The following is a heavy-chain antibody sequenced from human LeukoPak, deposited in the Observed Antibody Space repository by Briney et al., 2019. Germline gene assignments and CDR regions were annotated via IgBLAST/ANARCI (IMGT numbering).Heavy chain of an antibody. Sequence: GGSLRLSCAASGFMFSTYWMSWVRQAPGKGLEWVANINQDGSETYYVDSVEGRFTISRDNAKNTLYLQMNSLRAEDTAVYYCAKDPRGIAAGGDWGQGTLVTVSS. CDR2: INQDGSET. J-gene: IGHJ4*02. CDR3: AKDPRGIAAGGD. D-gene: IGHD6-13*01. V-gene: IGHV3-7*01. CDR1: GFMFSTYW.